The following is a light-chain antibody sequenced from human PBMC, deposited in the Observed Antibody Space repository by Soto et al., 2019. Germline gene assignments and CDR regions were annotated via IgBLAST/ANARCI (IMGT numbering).Light chain of an antibody. CDR3: QQYNDWPPFT. CDR1: QTVSSN. V-gene: IGKV3-15*01. J-gene: IGKJ3*01. CDR2: GAS. Sequence: EIVMTQSPATLSVSPGERATLSCRASQTVSSNLAWYQQKPGQAPRLLIHGASTRAAGIPARFSSSGSGTEFTLTISSLQSEDFAVYYCQQYNDWPPFTVGPGTRVDIK.